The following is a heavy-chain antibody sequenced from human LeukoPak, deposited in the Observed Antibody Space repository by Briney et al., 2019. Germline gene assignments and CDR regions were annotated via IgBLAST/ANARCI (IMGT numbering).Heavy chain of an antibody. CDR1: GGSFSGYY. V-gene: IGHV4-34*01. D-gene: IGHD6-13*01. CDR2: INHSGST. J-gene: IGHJ4*02. Sequence: PSETLSLTCAVYGGSFSGYYWSWIRQPPGKGLEWIGEINHSGSTNYNPSLKSRVTISVDTSKNPSSLKLSSVTAADTAVYYCARGSSSSWFTAFDYWGQGTLVTVSS. CDR3: ARGSSSSWFTAFDY.